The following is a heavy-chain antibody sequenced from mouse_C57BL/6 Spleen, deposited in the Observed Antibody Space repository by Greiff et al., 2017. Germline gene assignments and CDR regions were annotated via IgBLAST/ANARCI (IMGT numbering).Heavy chain of an antibody. J-gene: IGHJ3*01. V-gene: IGHV14-1*01. CDR2: IDPSDGYT. CDR3: TRHDYGSTSPFAY. CDR1: GFNITDYY. Sequence: VQLQQSGAELVRPGASVKLSCTASGFNITDYYMHWVKQRPGQGLEWIGRIDPSDGYTKYAPKFKGKATLTADSSSTTAYLQLSSLTSEDTAVYYCTRHDYGSTSPFAYWGQGTLVTVSA. D-gene: IGHD1-1*01.